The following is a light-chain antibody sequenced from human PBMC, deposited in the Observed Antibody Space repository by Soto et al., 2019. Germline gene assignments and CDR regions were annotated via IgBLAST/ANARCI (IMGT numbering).Light chain of an antibody. Sequence: QSALTQPASVSGSPGQSITLSCTGTSSDLGSYNLVSWYQQHPGKAPKLMIYEGSKRPSGVSNRFSGSKSGNTASLTISGLQPEDEADYYCSSFSSSSTPYVFGTGTKVTVL. V-gene: IGLV2-14*02. J-gene: IGLJ1*01. CDR3: SSFSSSSTPYV. CDR1: SSDLGSYNL. CDR2: EGS.